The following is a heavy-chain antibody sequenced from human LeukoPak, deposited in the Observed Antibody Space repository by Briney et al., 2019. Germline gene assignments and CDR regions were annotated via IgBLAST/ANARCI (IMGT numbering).Heavy chain of an antibody. CDR1: GGTFRSQA. Sequence: GASVKVSCKASGGTFRSQAISWVRQAPGQGLEWMGRIIPNLGISHYAQKFQGRVTITADKSTSTAYMELSSLRSEDTAVYYCARITGAVAGTGYFDLWGRGTLVTVSS. V-gene: IGHV1-69*04. CDR2: IIPNLGIS. J-gene: IGHJ2*01. D-gene: IGHD6-19*01. CDR3: ARITGAVAGTGYFDL.